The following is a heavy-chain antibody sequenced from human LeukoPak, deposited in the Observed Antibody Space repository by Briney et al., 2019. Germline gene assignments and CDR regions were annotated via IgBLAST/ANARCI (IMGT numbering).Heavy chain of an antibody. Sequence: QAGGSLRVSCAASGFTVSSNYMSWVRQAPGKGLEWVSVIYSGGSTYYADSVKGRFTISRDNSKNTLYLQMNSLRAEDTAVYYYARVSGAYYYYYGMDVWGQGTTVTVSS. CDR3: ARVSGAYYYYYGMDV. J-gene: IGHJ6*02. CDR2: IYSGGST. V-gene: IGHV3-66*01. D-gene: IGHD3-10*01. CDR1: GFTVSSNY.